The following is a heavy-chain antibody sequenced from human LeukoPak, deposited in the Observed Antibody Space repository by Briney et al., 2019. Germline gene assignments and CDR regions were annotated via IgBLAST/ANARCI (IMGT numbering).Heavy chain of an antibody. Sequence: PSQTLSLTCTVSGGSISSGSYYWSWIRQPAGKGLEWIGRIYTSGSTNYNPSLKSRVTISVDTSKNQFSLKLSSVTAADTAVYYCARSHRDYGGNLAYWGQGTLVTVSS. V-gene: IGHV4-61*02. D-gene: IGHD4-23*01. CDR1: GGSISSGSYY. CDR2: IYTSGST. J-gene: IGHJ4*02. CDR3: ARSHRDYGGNLAY.